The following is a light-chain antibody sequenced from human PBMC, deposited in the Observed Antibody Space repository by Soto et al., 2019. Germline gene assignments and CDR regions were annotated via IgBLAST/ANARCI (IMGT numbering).Light chain of an antibody. CDR1: QSVSSSY. CDR2: GAS. J-gene: IGKJ1*01. CDR3: QQYGSSPWT. Sequence: EIVLTQSPGTLSLSPGETATLSCRAIQSVSSSYLAWYLQKPGQAPRLLVYGASSRATGIPDRFSGSGSGADCTLTSSRLEPEDFAEYDCQQYGSSPWTFGQGTKVEIK. V-gene: IGKV3-20*01.